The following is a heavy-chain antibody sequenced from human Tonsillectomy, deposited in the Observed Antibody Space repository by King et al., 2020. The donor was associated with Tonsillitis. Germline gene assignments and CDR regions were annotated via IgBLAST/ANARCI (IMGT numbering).Heavy chain of an antibody. Sequence: VQLVESGGGLVQPGRSLRLSCAASGFTFDDYAMHWVRQAPGKGLEWVSGISWNSGSIGYADSVKGRFTISRDNAKNSLYLQMNSLRAEDTALYSCAKVRGITIFGVTDSFDNWGQGTLVTVSS. V-gene: IGHV3-9*01. J-gene: IGHJ4*02. CDR1: GFTFDDYA. CDR3: AKVRGITIFGVTDSFDN. D-gene: IGHD3-3*01. CDR2: ISWNSGSI.